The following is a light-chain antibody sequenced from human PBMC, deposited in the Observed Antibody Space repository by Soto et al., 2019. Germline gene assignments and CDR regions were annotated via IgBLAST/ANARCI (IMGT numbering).Light chain of an antibody. Sequence: DIQMTQSPSTLSASVGDRVTITCRASQSISTWLAWYQQKPGKAPELLVYDASSLEGGVPSRFSASGSETEFTLTISSLQPDDFATYYCQEYSDYSWTFGQGTKQEIK. CDR3: QEYSDYSWT. J-gene: IGKJ1*01. CDR1: QSISTW. CDR2: DAS. V-gene: IGKV1-5*01.